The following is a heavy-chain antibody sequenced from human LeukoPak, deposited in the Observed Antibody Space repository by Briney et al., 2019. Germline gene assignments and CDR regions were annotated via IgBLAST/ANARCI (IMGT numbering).Heavy chain of an antibody. CDR1: GASIVCSY. CDR3: ARGRHYDITGFNPTYYFDS. V-gene: IGHV4-59*01. CDR2: IYNTVDV. D-gene: IGHD3-9*01. J-gene: IGHJ4*02. Sequence: PSETLSLTCTVSGASIVCSYWTWMPQSPGEGLQYVGYIYNTVDVNYSPSLKSRVTISIDMSRNQFSLTLNSVTTADTAIYYCARGRHYDITGFNPTYYFDSWGQGALVTVSS.